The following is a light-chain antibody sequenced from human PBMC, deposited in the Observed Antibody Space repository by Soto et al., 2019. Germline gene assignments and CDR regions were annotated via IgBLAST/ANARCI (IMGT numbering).Light chain of an antibody. CDR1: ESVTNN. Sequence: EIVMTQSPATLSVSPGERVTLSCRASESVTNNVAWYQQKPGQAPRLLIYHAITRATGIPARFSGSGSGTDLTLTISSLQSEDFAIYYCQQYNNWPLTIGGGTKVQI. CDR3: QQYNNWPLT. J-gene: IGKJ4*01. V-gene: IGKV3-15*01. CDR2: HAI.